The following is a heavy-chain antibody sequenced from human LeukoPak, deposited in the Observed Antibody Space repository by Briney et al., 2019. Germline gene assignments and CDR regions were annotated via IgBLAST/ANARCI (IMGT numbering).Heavy chain of an antibody. Sequence: GGSLRLSCAASGFTFSSYSMNWVRQAPGKGLEWVSYISSSSSTIYYADSVKGRFTISRDNAKNSLYLQMNSLRAEDTAVYYCASSYSGDPQYPFDYRGQGTLVTVSS. J-gene: IGHJ4*02. CDR3: ASSYSGDPQYPFDY. D-gene: IGHD2-21*01. V-gene: IGHV3-48*01. CDR1: GFTFSSYS. CDR2: ISSSSSTI.